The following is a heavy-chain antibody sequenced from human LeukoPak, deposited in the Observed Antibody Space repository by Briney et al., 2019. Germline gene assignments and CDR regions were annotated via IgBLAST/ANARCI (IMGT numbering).Heavy chain of an antibody. CDR1: GYTLTELS. Sequence: GASVKVSRKVSGYTLTELSMHWVRQAPGKGLEWMGGFDPEDGETIYAQKFQGRVTMTEDTSTDTAYMELSSLRSEDTAVYYCATDIAVAGKEDYFDYWGQGTLVTVSS. CDR2: FDPEDGET. J-gene: IGHJ4*02. V-gene: IGHV1-24*01. D-gene: IGHD6-19*01. CDR3: ATDIAVAGKEDYFDY.